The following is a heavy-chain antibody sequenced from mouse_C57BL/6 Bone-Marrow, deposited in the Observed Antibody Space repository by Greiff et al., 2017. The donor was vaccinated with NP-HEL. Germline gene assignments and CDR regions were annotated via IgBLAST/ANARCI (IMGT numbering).Heavy chain of an antibody. D-gene: IGHD1-1*01. CDR3: ARTAYYGGGYYAMDY. CDR1: GYAFSSSW. CDR2: IYPGDGDT. V-gene: IGHV1-82*01. Sequence: VQLQQSGPELVKPGASVKISCKASGYAFSSSWMNWVKQRPGKGLEWIGRIYPGDGDTNYNGKFKGKATLTADKSSSTAYMQLSSLTSEDSAVYFCARTAYYGGGYYAMDYWGQGTSVTVSS. J-gene: IGHJ4*01.